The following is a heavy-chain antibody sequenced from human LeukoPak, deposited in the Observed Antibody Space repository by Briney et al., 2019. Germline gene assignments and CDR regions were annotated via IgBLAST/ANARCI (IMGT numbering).Heavy chain of an antibody. CDR3: AREPHYYDSSGYYTPYTDY. CDR2: INSDGSST. V-gene: IGHV3-74*01. CDR1: GFTFSYYW. D-gene: IGHD3-22*01. J-gene: IGHJ4*02. Sequence: GGSLRLSCAASGFTFSYYWMHWVRQAPGKGLVWVSGINSDGSSTRYADSVKGRLTISRDNAKNTLYLQMNSLRAEDTAVYYCAREPHYYDSSGYYTPYTDYWGQGTLVTVSS.